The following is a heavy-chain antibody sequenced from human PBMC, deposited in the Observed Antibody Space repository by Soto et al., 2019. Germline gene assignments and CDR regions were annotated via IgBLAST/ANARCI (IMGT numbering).Heavy chain of an antibody. CDR1: GFTFSSYD. V-gene: IGHV3-23*01. Sequence: EVQMLESGGDLVQPGGSLRLSCAGSGFTFSSYDMSWVRQAPGKGLEWVSTISDSGGSSYYADSVKGRFTISRDNSKNTLYLQMNSLRAEDTALYYCARAIHADYFDYWGQGTLVTVSS. J-gene: IGHJ4*02. CDR2: ISDSGGSS. CDR3: ARAIHADYFDY. D-gene: IGHD3-3*01.